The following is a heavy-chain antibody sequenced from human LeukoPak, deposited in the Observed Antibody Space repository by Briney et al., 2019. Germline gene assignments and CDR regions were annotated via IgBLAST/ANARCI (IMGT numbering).Heavy chain of an antibody. CDR1: GFTFNTYW. V-gene: IGHV3-7*01. J-gene: IGHJ4*02. D-gene: IGHD3-3*01. CDR3: ATQASYDFWSGLYYFDN. CDR2: IKHDGSEK. Sequence: GGSLRLSCAASGFTFNTYWMTWVRQAPGKGWQWVANIKHDGSEKNYVDSVKGRFTISRDNAKKSLYLQMSSLRGEDTAVYYCATQASYDFWSGLYYFDNWGQGTLVGVSS.